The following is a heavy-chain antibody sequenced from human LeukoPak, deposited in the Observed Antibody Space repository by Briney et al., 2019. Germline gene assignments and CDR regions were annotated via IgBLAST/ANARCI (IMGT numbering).Heavy chain of an antibody. Sequence: GGSLRLSCAASGFTFSTYAMSWVRQAPGKGLEWVSAISVSAGSTYYADSVKGRFTISRDNSKNTLYLQMNSLRAEDTAVYYCTRDSTTFRFGYWGQGTLITVSS. D-gene: IGHD4-11*01. J-gene: IGHJ4*02. CDR1: GFTFSTYA. CDR2: ISVSAGST. V-gene: IGHV3-23*01. CDR3: TRDSTTFRFGY.